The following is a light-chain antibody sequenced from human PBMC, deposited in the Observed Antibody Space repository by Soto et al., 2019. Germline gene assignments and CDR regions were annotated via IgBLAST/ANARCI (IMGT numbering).Light chain of an antibody. Sequence: MVMTQSPATLSVSPGERATLSCRAGQTIYSNVAWYQQRPGQAPRLLIYRASTRATGVPARFSGSGSGTEFTLTISSLQSEDFALYYCQQYQNLWTFGQGTKVDI. CDR3: QQYQNLWT. CDR2: RAS. CDR1: QTIYSN. V-gene: IGKV3-15*01. J-gene: IGKJ1*01.